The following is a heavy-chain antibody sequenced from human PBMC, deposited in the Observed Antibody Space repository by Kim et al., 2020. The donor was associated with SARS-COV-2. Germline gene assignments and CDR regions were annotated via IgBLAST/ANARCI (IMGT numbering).Heavy chain of an antibody. CDR3: ARPQGDDFWSGYLDYYGMDV. V-gene: IGHV3-21*01. J-gene: IGHJ6*02. CDR1: GFTFSSYS. D-gene: IGHD3-3*01. Sequence: GGSLRLSCAASGFTFSSYSMNWVRQAPGKGLEWVSSISSSSSYIYYADSVKGRFTISRDNAKNSLYLQMNSLRAEDTAVYYCARPQGDDFWSGYLDYYGMDVWGQGTTVTVSS. CDR2: ISSSSSYI.